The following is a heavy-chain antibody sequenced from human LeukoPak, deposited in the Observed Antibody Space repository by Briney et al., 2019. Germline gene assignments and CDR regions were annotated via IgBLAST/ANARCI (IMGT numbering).Heavy chain of an antibody. Sequence: SETLSLTCTVSGGSISSSSYYWGWIRQPPGKGLEWIGSIYYSGSTYYNPSLKSRVTISVDTSKNQFSLKLSSVTAADTAVYYCARHGNIVATIKDYWGQGPLVTVTS. CDR3: ARHGNIVATIKDY. J-gene: IGHJ4*02. V-gene: IGHV4-39*01. D-gene: IGHD5-12*01. CDR2: IYYSGST. CDR1: GGSISSSSYY.